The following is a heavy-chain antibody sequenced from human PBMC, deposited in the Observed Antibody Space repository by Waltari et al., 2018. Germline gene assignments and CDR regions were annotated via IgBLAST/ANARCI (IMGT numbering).Heavy chain of an antibody. D-gene: IGHD3-3*01. CDR2: IRHPGST. Sequence: QVQLQQWGAGLLKPSETLSLTCAVYGASLSDYSWGWVRQSPWKGLEWIGQIRHPGSTNYNPSLKSRVIISVHTSQNQFSLQLSSVTAADTALYFCTRGGNYDFWSHRPFVDPWGQGTLVSVSS. V-gene: IGHV4-34*01. CDR1: GASLSDYS. CDR3: TRGGNYDFWSHRPFVDP. J-gene: IGHJ5*02.